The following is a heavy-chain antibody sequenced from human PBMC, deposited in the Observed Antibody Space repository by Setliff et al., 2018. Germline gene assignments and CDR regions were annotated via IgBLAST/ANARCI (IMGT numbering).Heavy chain of an antibody. CDR1: GGSISSHY. J-gene: IGHJ4*02. Sequence: SETLSLTCTVSGGSISSHYWSWIRQPPGKGLEWIGSIYYSGSTNYNPSLKRRVTILSDTSKNQFSLILSSVTAADTAVYYCASERESASRQTYFDSWGQGTLVTVSS. CDR3: ASERESASRQTYFDS. D-gene: IGHD2-15*01. V-gene: IGHV4-59*11. CDR2: IYYSGST.